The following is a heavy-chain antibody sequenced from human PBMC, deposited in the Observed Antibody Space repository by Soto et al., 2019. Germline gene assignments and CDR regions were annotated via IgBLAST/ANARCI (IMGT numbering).Heavy chain of an antibody. V-gene: IGHV3-23*01. CDR3: AYLGYCSGGSCWDAFDI. D-gene: IGHD2-15*01. Sequence: GGSLRLSCAASGFTFSSYAMSWVRQAPGKGLEWVSAISGSGGSTYYADSVKGRFTISRDNSKNTLYLQMNSLRAEDTAVYYCAYLGYCSGGSCWDAFDIWGQGTMVTVSS. CDR1: GFTFSSYA. CDR2: ISGSGGST. J-gene: IGHJ3*02.